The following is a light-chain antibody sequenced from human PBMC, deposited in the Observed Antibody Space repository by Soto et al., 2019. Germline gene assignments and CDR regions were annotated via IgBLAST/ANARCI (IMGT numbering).Light chain of an antibody. CDR2: GNS. Sequence: QSVLTQPPSVSGAPGQRVTISCTGSSSNIGAGYDVHWYQQLPGTAPKLLIYGNSNRPSGVPDRFSGSKSGTSASLAITGLQAEDEADYYCKSYDSSLGGSKVFGTGTKVTVL. CDR1: SSNIGAGYD. V-gene: IGLV1-40*01. J-gene: IGLJ1*01. CDR3: KSYDSSLGGSKV.